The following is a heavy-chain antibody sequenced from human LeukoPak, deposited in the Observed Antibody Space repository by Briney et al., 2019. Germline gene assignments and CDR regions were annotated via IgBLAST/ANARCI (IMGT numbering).Heavy chain of an antibody. J-gene: IGHJ6*03. V-gene: IGHV3-48*03. D-gene: IGHD3-10*01. Sequence: GGSLRLSCAASGFTFSSYEMNWVRQAPGKGLEWVSYISSSGSTIYYADSVKGRLTISRDNAKNSLYLQMNSLRAEDTAVYYCARDGSGSSYMDVWGKGTTVTVSS. CDR1: GFTFSSYE. CDR2: ISSSGSTI. CDR3: ARDGSGSSYMDV.